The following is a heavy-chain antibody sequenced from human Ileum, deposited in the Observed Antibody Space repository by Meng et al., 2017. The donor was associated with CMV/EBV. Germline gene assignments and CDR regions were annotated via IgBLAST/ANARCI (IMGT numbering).Heavy chain of an antibody. J-gene: IGHJ4*02. CDR1: GYTFTSNN. V-gene: IGHV7-4-1*02. D-gene: IGHD1-26*01. CDR3: ARDGLSGRYFDY. Sequence: QVQLVQSGSELKKPGASVTVSCKASGYTFTSNNMIWVRQAPGQGPEWMGWIDTNTGNPTYAQGFTGRFVFSFVTSVSTAYLQISSLKAEDTAVYYCARDGLSGRYFDYWGQGTLVTVSS. CDR2: IDTNTGNP.